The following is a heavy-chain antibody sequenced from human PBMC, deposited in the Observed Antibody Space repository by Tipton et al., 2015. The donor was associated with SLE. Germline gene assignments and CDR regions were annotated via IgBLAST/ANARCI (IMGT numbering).Heavy chain of an antibody. V-gene: IGHV3-23*01. Sequence: SLRLSCAASGFTFSSYAMSWVRQAPGKGLEWVSAISGSGGSTYYADSVKGRFTISRDNSKNTLYLQMNSLRAEDTAVYYCVRAAADKDYFDYWGQGTLVTVSS. D-gene: IGHD6-13*01. J-gene: IGHJ4*02. CDR1: GFTFSSYA. CDR3: VRAAADKDYFDY. CDR2: ISGSGGST.